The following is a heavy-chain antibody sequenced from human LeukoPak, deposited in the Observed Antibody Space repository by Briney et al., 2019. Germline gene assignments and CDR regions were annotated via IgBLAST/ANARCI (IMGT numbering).Heavy chain of an antibody. Sequence: RLSCAATGFTFTTYWMHWVRQAPGKGLVWVSRINSDGSDTTYADSVKGRFTISRDNAKNTLHLQMNSLRAEDTAVYYCARGTNGIWSFDYWGQGTLVTVSS. V-gene: IGHV3-74*01. CDR2: INSDGSDT. J-gene: IGHJ4*02. D-gene: IGHD2-8*01. CDR1: GFTFTTYW. CDR3: ARGTNGIWSFDY.